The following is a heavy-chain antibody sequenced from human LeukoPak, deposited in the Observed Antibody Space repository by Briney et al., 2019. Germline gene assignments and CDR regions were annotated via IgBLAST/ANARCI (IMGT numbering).Heavy chain of an antibody. Sequence: GASVKVSXKASGYTFTSYGLSWVRQAPGQGLEWMGWISAYNGKTNYAQKLQGRVTMTTDTSTSTAYMELRSLRSDDTAVYYCAREAGAYCGGDCFSFDYWGQGTLVTVSS. V-gene: IGHV1-18*01. CDR3: AREAGAYCGGDCFSFDY. CDR1: GYTFTSYG. D-gene: IGHD2-21*02. J-gene: IGHJ4*02. CDR2: ISAYNGKT.